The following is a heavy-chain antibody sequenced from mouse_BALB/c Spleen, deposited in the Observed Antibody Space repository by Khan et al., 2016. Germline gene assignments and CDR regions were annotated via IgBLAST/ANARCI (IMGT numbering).Heavy chain of an antibody. CDR2: IDPSDSET. D-gene: IGHD2-3*01. Sequence: QVQLQQSGAELVRPGASVKLSCKASGYTFTSYWMNWVKQRPGQGLEWIGMIDPSDSETHYNQMFKDKATLTVDKSSSTAYMQLSSLTSEDSAVXDGSRDEGYWFAYWGQGTLVTGSA. J-gene: IGHJ3*01. V-gene: IGHV1-61*01. CDR1: GYTFTSYW. CDR3: SRDEGYWFAY.